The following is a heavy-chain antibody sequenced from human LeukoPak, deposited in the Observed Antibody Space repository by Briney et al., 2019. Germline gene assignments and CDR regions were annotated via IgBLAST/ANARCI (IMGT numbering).Heavy chain of an antibody. V-gene: IGHV4-30-4*01. Sequence: SETLSLTCTVSGGSISSGDYYWSWIRQPPGKGLEWIAYIYYSGSTYYNPSLKSRVTISLDTYKNQFSLKLSSVTAADTAVYYCARAPVYSGTFFDYWGQGTLVTVSS. CDR3: ARAPVYSGTFFDY. CDR1: GGSISSGDYY. J-gene: IGHJ4*02. CDR2: IYYSGST. D-gene: IGHD1-26*01.